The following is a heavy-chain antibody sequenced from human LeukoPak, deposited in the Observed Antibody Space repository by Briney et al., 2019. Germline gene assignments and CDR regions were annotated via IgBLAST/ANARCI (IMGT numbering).Heavy chain of an antibody. CDR1: GYTFTSCG. CDR3: ARRWELQKYYYYGMDV. D-gene: IGHD1-26*01. V-gene: IGHV1-18*01. CDR2: ISAYNGNT. Sequence: ASVKVSYKASGYTFTSCGISWVRQATGQGLEWMGWISAYNGNTNYAQKLQGRVTMTTDTSTSTAYMELRSLRSDDTAVYYCARRWELQKYYYYGMDVWGQGTTVTVSS. J-gene: IGHJ6*02.